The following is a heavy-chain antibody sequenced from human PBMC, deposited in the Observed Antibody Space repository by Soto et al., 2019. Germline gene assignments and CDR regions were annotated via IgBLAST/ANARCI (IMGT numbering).Heavy chain of an antibody. V-gene: IGHV3-21*04. CDR2: ISYTGDFI. J-gene: IGHJ4*02. CDR3: ARDLLSGANYYAH. Sequence: PGGSLRLSCAASGFTFSDYAMNWVRQAPGKGLEWVSSISYTGDFIYYADSVKGRFTISRDNAKNALYLQMTGLRGDDTAVYYCARDLLSGANYYAHWGQGILVTVSS. D-gene: IGHD6-19*01. CDR1: GFTFSDYA.